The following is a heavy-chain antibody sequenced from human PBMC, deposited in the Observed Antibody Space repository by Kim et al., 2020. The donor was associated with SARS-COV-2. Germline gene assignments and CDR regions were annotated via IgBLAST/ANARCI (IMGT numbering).Heavy chain of an antibody. CDR3: ASFSYGSRSYPPPNYYYYGMDV. D-gene: IGHD3-10*01. J-gene: IGHJ6*02. V-gene: IGHV4-59*01. CDR1: GGSISSYY. Sequence: SETLSLTCTVSGGSISSYYWSWIRQPPGKGLEWIGYIYYSGSTNYNPSLKSRVTILVNTSKNQFSLKLSSVTAADTAVYYCASFSYGSRSYPPPNYYYYGMDVRGHGTTVTVSS. CDR2: IYYSGST.